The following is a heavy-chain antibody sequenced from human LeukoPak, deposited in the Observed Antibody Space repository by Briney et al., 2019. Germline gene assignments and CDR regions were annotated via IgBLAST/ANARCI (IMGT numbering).Heavy chain of an antibody. CDR3: AKDYYDNSGRGAFDR. CDR1: GFTFSIYG. CDR2: IRYDENNK. J-gene: IGHJ3*02. Sequence: GGSLRLSCAASGFTFSIYGMHWVRQAPGKGLEWVTFIRYDENNKYYVDSVKGRFTISGDNSKNMLYLHMNSLKPEDTAMYYCAKDYYDNSGRGAFDRWGQGTMVTVSS. V-gene: IGHV3-30*02. D-gene: IGHD3-22*01.